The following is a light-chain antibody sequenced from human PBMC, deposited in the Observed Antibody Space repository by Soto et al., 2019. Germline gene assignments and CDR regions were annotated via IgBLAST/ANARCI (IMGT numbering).Light chain of an antibody. Sequence: EIVLAQSPGTLSLSPGERVTLSCWASQSVSTNYLAWYQQKPGQAPRLLIYGASSRATGIPDRFSGSGSGTDFTLTISRLEPEDFAVYYCQQYGTSPLTFGGGTKWIS. V-gene: IGKV3-20*01. CDR1: QSVSTNY. CDR3: QQYGTSPLT. CDR2: GAS. J-gene: IGKJ4*01.